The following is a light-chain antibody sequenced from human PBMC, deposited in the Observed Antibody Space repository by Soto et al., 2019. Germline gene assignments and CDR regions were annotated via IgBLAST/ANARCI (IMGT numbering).Light chain of an antibody. V-gene: IGKV3-15*01. CDR1: QSIITN. Sequence: EIAMTQSPATLSVSPGERATPSWRASQSIITNLAWYQQKPGQAPRLLIFDASTRATGIPARFSGSGSGTEFTLTISSLQSADFAVYYCQQYYNWPRGTFGQGTKVDIK. CDR3: QQYYNWPRGT. CDR2: DAS. J-gene: IGKJ1*01.